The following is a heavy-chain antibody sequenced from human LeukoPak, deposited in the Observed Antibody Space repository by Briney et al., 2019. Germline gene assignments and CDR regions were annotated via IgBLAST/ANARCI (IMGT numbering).Heavy chain of an antibody. CDR1: GFTFSSYW. CDR3: AKDIAAAGFYYYYGMDV. J-gene: IGHJ6*02. D-gene: IGHD6-13*01. CDR2: IKQDGSEK. V-gene: IGHV3-7*03. Sequence: GGSLRLSCAASGFTFSSYWMSWVRQAPGKGLEWVANIKQDGSEKYYVDSVKGRFTISRDNAKNSLHLQMSSLRAEDTAVYYCAKDIAAAGFYYYYGMDVWGQGTTVTVSS.